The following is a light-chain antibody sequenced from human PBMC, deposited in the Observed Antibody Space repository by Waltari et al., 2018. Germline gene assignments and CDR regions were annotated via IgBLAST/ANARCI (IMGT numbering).Light chain of an antibody. V-gene: IGKV1-5*03. CDR1: QSISKW. J-gene: IGKJ4*01. CDR3: QQYNSYSLLS. CDR2: KAS. Sequence: DIQMTQSPSTLSASVGDRVIFSCRASQSISKWLAWYQQKPGKAPKRLIYKASTLESGVSSRFSGSGSGTEFTLTISSLQPEDFATYYCQQYNSYSLLSFGGGTKVEIK.